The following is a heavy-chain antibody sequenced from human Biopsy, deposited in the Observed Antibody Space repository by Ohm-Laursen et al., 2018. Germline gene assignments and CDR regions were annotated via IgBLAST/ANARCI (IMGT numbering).Heavy chain of an antibody. CDR1: SYTFTDYN. CDR3: ARDPLNGHKHFDY. Sequence: ASVKVSRKASSYTFTDYNIHWMRQAPGQGLEWLGYINCKTGAANYAQKFQGTVTMTRDTSISTAYLALGSLRSADTAIYYCARDPLNGHKHFDYWGQGSLVTVSS. V-gene: IGHV1-2*02. CDR2: INCKTGAA. D-gene: IGHD2-8*01. J-gene: IGHJ4*02.